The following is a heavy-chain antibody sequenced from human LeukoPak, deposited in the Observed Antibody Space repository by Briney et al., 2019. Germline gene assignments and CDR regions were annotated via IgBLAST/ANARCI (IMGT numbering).Heavy chain of an antibody. CDR1: GYTFTGYY. Sequence: ASVKVSCKASGYTFTGYYMHWVRQAPGQGLEWMGWINPNSGGTNYAQKFQGRVTMIRDTSISTAYMELSRLRSDDTAVYYCARATPKLRYFDWLLPSYAFDIWGQGTMVTVSS. V-gene: IGHV1-2*02. D-gene: IGHD3-9*01. J-gene: IGHJ3*02. CDR2: INPNSGGT. CDR3: ARATPKLRYFDWLLPSYAFDI.